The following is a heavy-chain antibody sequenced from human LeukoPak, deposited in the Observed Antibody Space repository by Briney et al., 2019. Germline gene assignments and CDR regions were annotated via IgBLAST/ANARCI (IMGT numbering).Heavy chain of an antibody. V-gene: IGHV3-48*03. CDR2: ISSSCSTI. J-gene: IGHJ6*02. CDR1: GFTFSSYE. CDR3: ARPQGYCSGGSCYPLDYYYYGMDV. Sequence: PGGSLRLSCAASGFTFSSYEMNWVRQAPGKGLEWVSYISSSCSTIYYADSVKGRFTISRDNAKNSLYLQMNSLRAEDTAVYYCARPQGYCSGGSCYPLDYYYYGMDVWGQGTTVTVSS. D-gene: IGHD2-15*01.